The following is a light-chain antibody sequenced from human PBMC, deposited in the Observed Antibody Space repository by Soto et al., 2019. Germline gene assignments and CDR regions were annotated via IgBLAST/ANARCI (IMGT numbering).Light chain of an antibody. CDR1: SSDAGSYNY. CDR3: CSYAGSYILV. J-gene: IGLJ2*01. CDR2: DVS. Sequence: QSALTQPRSVSGSPGQSVTISCTGTSSDAGSYNYVSWYQQHPGKAPKLMIHDVSKRPSGVPDRFSGSKSGNTASLTISGLQAEDEADYYCCSYAGSYILVFGGGTKLTAL. V-gene: IGLV2-11*01.